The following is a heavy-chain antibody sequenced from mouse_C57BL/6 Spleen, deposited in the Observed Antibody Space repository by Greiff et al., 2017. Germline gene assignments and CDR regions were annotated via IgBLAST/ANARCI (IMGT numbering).Heavy chain of an antibody. CDR3: ATGIGYFDY. Sequence: EVQLQQSGPGLVKPSQSLSLTCSVTGYSITSGYYWNWIRQFPGNKLEWMGYISYDGSNNYNPSLKNRISITRDTSTNQFFLKLNSVTTEDTATYYCATGIGYFDYWGQGTTLTVSS. J-gene: IGHJ2*01. CDR1: GYSITSGYY. CDR2: ISYDGSN. V-gene: IGHV3-6*01.